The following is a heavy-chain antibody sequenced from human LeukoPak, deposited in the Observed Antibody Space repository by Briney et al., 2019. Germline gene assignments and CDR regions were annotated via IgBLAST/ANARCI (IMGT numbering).Heavy chain of an antibody. CDR1: GYTFTTNH. Sequence: ASVKVSCKASGYTFTTNHMHWVRQAPGQGLEWMGIINPSGGRTTYAQKFQGRVTMTRDTSTNTVYMELSSLRSEDTAVYYCARDDGSGSYCVYWGQGTLVTVSS. V-gene: IGHV1-46*01. D-gene: IGHD3-10*01. J-gene: IGHJ4*02. CDR3: ARDDGSGSYCVY. CDR2: INPSGGRT.